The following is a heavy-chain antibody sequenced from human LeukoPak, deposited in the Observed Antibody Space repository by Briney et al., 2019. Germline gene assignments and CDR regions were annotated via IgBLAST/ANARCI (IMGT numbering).Heavy chain of an antibody. CDR2: IIPIFGTA. CDR3: AREPSDGYSSSWYSPGGITRNDY. J-gene: IGHJ4*02. Sequence: ASVKVSCKASGGTFSSYAISWVRQAPGQGLEWMGRIIPIFGTANYAQKFQGRVTITTDESTSTAYMELSSLRSEDTAVYYCAREPSDGYSSSWYSPGGITRNDYWGQGTLVTVSS. V-gene: IGHV1-69*05. D-gene: IGHD6-13*01. CDR1: GGTFSSYA.